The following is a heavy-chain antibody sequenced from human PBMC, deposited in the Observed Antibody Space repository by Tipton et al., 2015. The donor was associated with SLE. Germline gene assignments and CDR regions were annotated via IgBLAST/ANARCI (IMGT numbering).Heavy chain of an antibody. D-gene: IGHD6-6*01. J-gene: IGHJ4*02. CDR3: ARGSYSSSWAPDY. V-gene: IGHV4-4*02. CDR2: IYHSESP. Sequence: TLSLTCAVSGGSIISSSWWSWVRQPPGKGLEWIGDIYHSESPNYNPSLKSRVTISVDTSKNQFSLKLSSVTAADTAVYYCARGSYSSSWAPDYWGQGTLVTVSS. CDR1: GGSIISSSW.